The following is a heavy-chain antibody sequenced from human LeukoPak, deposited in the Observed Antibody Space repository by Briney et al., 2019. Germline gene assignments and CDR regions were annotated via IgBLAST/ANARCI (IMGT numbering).Heavy chain of an antibody. J-gene: IGHJ3*02. CDR1: GFTFSTYV. V-gene: IGHV3-33*01. CDR2: IWHDGTNK. Sequence: QPGGSLRLSCAASGFTFSTYVMHWVRQAPGKGLDWVAIIWHDGTNKYYADSVKGRFTISRDNAKNSLYLQMNSLRDEDTAVYYCARYQAPAVHGFDIWGQGTMVTVSS. D-gene: IGHD6-13*01. CDR3: ARYQAPAVHGFDI.